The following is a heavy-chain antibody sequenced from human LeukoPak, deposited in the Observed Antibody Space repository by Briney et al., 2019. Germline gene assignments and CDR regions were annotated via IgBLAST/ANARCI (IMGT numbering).Heavy chain of an antibody. CDR1: GITFSSYW. V-gene: IGHV3-7*03. D-gene: IGHD3-3*01. Sequence: PGGSLRLSCAASGITFSSYWMSWVRQAPGKGLEWVANIKQDGSEKYYVDSVKGRFTISRDNAKNSLYLQMNSLRAEDTAVYYCARSESAGFDYWGQGTLVTVSS. J-gene: IGHJ4*02. CDR2: IKQDGSEK. CDR3: ARSESAGFDY.